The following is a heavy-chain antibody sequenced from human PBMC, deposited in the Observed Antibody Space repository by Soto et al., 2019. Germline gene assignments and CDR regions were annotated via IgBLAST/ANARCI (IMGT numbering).Heavy chain of an antibody. J-gene: IGHJ3*02. V-gene: IGHV6-1*01. Sequence: KQSQTLSLTCAISGDSVSSNSAAWNWIRQSPSRGIEWLGRTYYRSKWYNDYAVSVKSRITINPDSSKNQFSLQLNSVTPEDTAMDYCAREGSGRYYADAFDIWGQGTMVAVSS. CDR2: TYYRSKWYN. CDR1: GDSVSSNSAA. D-gene: IGHD1-26*01. CDR3: AREGSGRYYADAFDI.